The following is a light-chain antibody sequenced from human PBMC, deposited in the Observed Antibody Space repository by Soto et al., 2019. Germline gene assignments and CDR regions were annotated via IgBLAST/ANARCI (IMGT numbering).Light chain of an antibody. Sequence: EIVLTQSPGTLSLSLGEIATLFCSASQSVSSSDLAWYQQKPGQAPRLLIYGSSSRATGIPDRFSGSGSGTDFSLASSRGEEGDFAVYHCQAYVTSLPWTFGLGTRVEIK. CDR1: QSVSSSD. CDR2: GSS. V-gene: IGKV3-20*01. J-gene: IGKJ1*01. CDR3: QAYVTSLPWT.